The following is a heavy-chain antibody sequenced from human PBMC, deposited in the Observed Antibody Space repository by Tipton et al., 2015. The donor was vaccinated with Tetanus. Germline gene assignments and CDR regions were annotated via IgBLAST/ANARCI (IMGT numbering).Heavy chain of an antibody. CDR1: GGSINSYY. D-gene: IGHD2-2*01. CDR2: IYYSGST. Sequence: TLSLTCTVSGGSINSYYWSWIRQPPGKGLEWIGYIYYSGSTNYNPSLRSRVTISVDTSKNQFSLKLSSVTPADTAVYYCARGSSVWSWYMQHWGQGTLVTVSS. CDR3: ARGSSVWSWYMQH. J-gene: IGHJ1*01. V-gene: IGHV4-59*01.